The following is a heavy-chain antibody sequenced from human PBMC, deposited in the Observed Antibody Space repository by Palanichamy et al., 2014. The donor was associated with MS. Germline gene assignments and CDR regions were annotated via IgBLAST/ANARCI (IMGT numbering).Heavy chain of an antibody. D-gene: IGHD5-18*01. CDR2: IWNDGSEK. J-gene: IGHJ6*02. Sequence: QVQLVESGGGVVQPGRSLRLSCVASGFTFTNYGMVWVRQAPGKGLEWVAFIWNDGSEKYYANSVKGRFTIARDNSKNTVYLQMNSLRAEDTAVYYCTRDPQGRESYGFYGMDAWGQGTTVAVSS. CDR1: GFTFTNYG. CDR3: TRDPQGRESYGFYGMDA. V-gene: IGHV3-33*01.